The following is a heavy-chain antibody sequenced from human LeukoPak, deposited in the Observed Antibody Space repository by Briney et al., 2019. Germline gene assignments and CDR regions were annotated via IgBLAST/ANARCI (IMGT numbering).Heavy chain of an antibody. J-gene: IGHJ3*02. Sequence: ASVKVSCKASGYTFTSYAMNWVRQAPGQGLEWMGWINPTSGGTNYAQNFQGRVAMTRDTSISTAYMELSRLRSDDTAVYYCAREQKSEYCSGGSCSDAFDIWGQGTMVTVSP. CDR2: INPTSGGT. V-gene: IGHV1-2*02. CDR1: GYTFTSYA. D-gene: IGHD2-15*01. CDR3: AREQKSEYCSGGSCSDAFDI.